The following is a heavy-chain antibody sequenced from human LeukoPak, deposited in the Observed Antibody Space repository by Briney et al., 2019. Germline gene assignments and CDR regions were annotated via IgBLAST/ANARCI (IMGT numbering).Heavy chain of an antibody. CDR1: GFTFSSYS. CDR2: ISSSSSTI. V-gene: IGHV3-48*01. CDR3: ARIVTLNWFDP. Sequence: GGSLRLSCAASGFTFSSYSMNWVRQAPGKGLEWISYISSSSSTIYYADSVKGRFTISRDNAKNSLYLQMNSLRAEDTAVYYCARIVTLNWFDPWGQGALVTVSS. J-gene: IGHJ5*02. D-gene: IGHD3-9*01.